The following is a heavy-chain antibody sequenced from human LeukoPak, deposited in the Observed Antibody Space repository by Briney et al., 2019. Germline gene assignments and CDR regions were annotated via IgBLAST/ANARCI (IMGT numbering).Heavy chain of an antibody. Sequence: GGSLRLSCAASGFIVSSNYMNWVRQARGKALEWVSVIYSGGHTYYTDSVKGRFTISRDISNNTLYLHMNSLRPDDTAVYYCARSTRDGYNHYHYYFMDVWGKGTTVTVSS. CDR2: IYSGGHT. D-gene: IGHD5-24*01. V-gene: IGHV3-53*01. CDR1: GFIVSSNY. CDR3: ARSTRDGYNHYHYYFMDV. J-gene: IGHJ6*03.